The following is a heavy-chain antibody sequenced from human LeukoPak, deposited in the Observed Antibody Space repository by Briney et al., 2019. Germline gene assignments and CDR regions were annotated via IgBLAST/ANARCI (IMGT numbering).Heavy chain of an antibody. CDR1: GYTFTGYY. V-gene: IGHV1-2*06. Sequence: GASVKVSCNASGYTFTGYYMHWVRQAPGQGLEWMGRINPNSGGTNYAQKFQGRVTMTRDTSISTAYMELSRLRSDDTAVYYCARDTTPGVYYMDVWGKGTTVTVSS. CDR2: INPNSGGT. CDR3: ARDTTPGVYYMDV. J-gene: IGHJ6*03. D-gene: IGHD2-8*01.